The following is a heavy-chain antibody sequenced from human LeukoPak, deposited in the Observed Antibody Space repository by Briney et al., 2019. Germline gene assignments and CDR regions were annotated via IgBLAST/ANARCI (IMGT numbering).Heavy chain of an antibody. J-gene: IGHJ4*02. CDR2: INHSGST. Sequence: PSETLSLTCAVYGGSFSGYYWSWIRQPPGKGLEWIGEINHSGSTNYNPSLKSRVTISVDTYKNQFSLKLSSVTAADTAVYYCARGRAVGATFPLDYWGQGTLVTVSS. D-gene: IGHD1-26*01. CDR1: GGSFSGYY. CDR3: ARGRAVGATFPLDY. V-gene: IGHV4-34*01.